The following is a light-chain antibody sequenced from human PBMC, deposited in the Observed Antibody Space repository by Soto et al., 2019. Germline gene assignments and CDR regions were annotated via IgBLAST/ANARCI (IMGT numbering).Light chain of an antibody. J-gene: IGKJ1*01. CDR1: QSVNTN. V-gene: IGKV3-15*01. Sequence: EVVMTHSPATLSGSPGERATLSCRASQSVNTNLAWYQQRPGQAPRVLIYAASTRATAIADRFSGSGSGTGFTLTISSLPPEDIGIYDCQEYNDWPRGTLGQGVKVDI. CDR3: QEYNDWPRGT. CDR2: AAS.